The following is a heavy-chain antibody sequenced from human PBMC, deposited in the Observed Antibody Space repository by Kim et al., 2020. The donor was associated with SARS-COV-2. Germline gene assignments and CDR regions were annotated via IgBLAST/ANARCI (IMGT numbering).Heavy chain of an antibody. V-gene: IGHV3-30*07. CDR3: GREGMVTTGGPFDY. D-gene: IGHD4-17*01. Sequence: AVKGLFTISRDNSKTTRYLKMNSLGAEDTAVYYCGREGMVTTGGPFDYWGQGTLVTVSS. J-gene: IGHJ4*02.